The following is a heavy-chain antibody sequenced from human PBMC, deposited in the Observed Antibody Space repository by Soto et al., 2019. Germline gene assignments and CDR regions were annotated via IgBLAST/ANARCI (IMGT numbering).Heavy chain of an antibody. D-gene: IGHD4-4*01. J-gene: IGHJ6*02. CDR2: IDPSDSYT. Sequence: LGESLKISCKGSGYSFTSYWISWVRQMPGKGLEWMGRIDPSDSYTNHSPSFQGHVTISADKSISTAYLQWSSLKASDTAMYYCARQPLTTVTNYYYYGMDVWGQGTTVTVSS. V-gene: IGHV5-10-1*01. CDR1: GYSFTSYW. CDR3: ARQPLTTVTNYYYYGMDV.